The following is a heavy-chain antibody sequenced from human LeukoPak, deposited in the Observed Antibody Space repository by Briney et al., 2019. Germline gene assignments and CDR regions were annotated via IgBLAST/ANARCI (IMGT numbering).Heavy chain of an antibody. CDR1: GFTFSSYA. D-gene: IGHD3-10*01. V-gene: IGHV3-23*01. J-gene: IGHJ4*02. Sequence: GGSLRLSCAASGFTFSSYAMSWVRQAPGMGLEWVSAISGSGGSTYYADSVKGRFTISRDNSKNTLYLQMNSLRAEDTAVYYCAKDYYGSGSYYKFFDYWGQGTLVTVSS. CDR2: ISGSGGST. CDR3: AKDYYGSGSYYKFFDY.